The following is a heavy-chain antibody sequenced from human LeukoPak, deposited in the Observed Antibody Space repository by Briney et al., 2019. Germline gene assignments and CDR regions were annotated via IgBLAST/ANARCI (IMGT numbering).Heavy chain of an antibody. V-gene: IGHV4-39*07. D-gene: IGHD3-3*01. CDR1: GGSISSSSYY. CDR3: ARAPSRPPYDSYYMDV. Sequence: SETLSLTCTVSGGSISSSSYYWGWIRQPPGKGLEWIGRIYTSGSTNYNPSLKSRVTMSVDTSKNQFSLKLSSVTAADTAVYYCARAPSRPPYDSYYMDVWGKGTTVTVSS. CDR2: IYTSGST. J-gene: IGHJ6*03.